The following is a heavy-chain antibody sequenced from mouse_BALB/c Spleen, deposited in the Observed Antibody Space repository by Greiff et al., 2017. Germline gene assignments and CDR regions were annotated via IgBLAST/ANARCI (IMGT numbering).Heavy chain of an antibody. J-gene: IGHJ2*01. Sequence: VQLQQPGAELVRPGASVKLSCKASGYTFTSYWINWVKQRPGQGLEWIGNIYPSDSYTNYNQKFKDKATLTVDKSSSTAYMQLRSPTSEDSAVYYCTRTPDYWGQGTTLTVSS. V-gene: IGHV1-69*02. CDR3: TRTPDY. CDR1: GYTFTSYW. CDR2: IYPSDSYT.